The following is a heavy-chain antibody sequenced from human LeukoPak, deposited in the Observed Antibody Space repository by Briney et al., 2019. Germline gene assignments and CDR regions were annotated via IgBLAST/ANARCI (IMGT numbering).Heavy chain of an antibody. CDR2: IIPIFGTA. J-gene: IGHJ4*02. D-gene: IGHD3-22*01. Sequence: SVKVSCKASGGTFSSYAISWVRQAPGQGLEWMGGIIPIFGTANYAQKFQGRVTITADESTSTAYMELSSLRSEDTAVYYCARDYYDSSGFETGAFDYWGQGTLVTVSS. CDR1: GGTFSSYA. CDR3: ARDYYDSSGFETGAFDY. V-gene: IGHV1-69*13.